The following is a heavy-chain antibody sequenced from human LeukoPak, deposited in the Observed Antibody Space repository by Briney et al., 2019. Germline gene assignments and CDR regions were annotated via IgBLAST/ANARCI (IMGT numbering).Heavy chain of an antibody. CDR1: AGSISATTYH. Sequence: PSETLSLTCTVSAGSISATTYHWGWVRQPPGKGLEWIGSIHYSGSTYYNPSLESRVTISVDTSKNQFSLLLCFTSAADTAVHYCARLASGRFFDYWGQGTLVTVSS. V-gene: IGHV4-39*01. J-gene: IGHJ4*02. CDR2: IHYSGST. CDR3: ARLASGRFFDY. D-gene: IGHD1-26*01.